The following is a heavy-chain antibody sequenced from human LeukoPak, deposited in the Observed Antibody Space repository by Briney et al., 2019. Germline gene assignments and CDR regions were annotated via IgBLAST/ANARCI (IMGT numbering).Heavy chain of an antibody. Sequence: PSQTLSLTCTVSGGSISSGSYYWSWIRQPAGKGREWIGRIYTSGSTNYNPSLKSRVTISVDTSKNQFSLKLSSVTAADTAVYYCARVGYNGVVRIFDYWGQGTLVTVSS. CDR1: GGSISSGSYY. CDR3: ARVGYNGVVRIFDY. V-gene: IGHV4-61*02. D-gene: IGHD2-8*01. CDR2: IYTSGST. J-gene: IGHJ4*02.